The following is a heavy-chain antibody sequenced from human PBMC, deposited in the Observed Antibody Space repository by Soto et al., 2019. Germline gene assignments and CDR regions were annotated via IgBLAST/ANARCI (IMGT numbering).Heavy chain of an antibody. V-gene: IGHV3-30*18. CDR3: AKARVRIAGADPFDH. D-gene: IGHD1-26*01. CDR2: ISNDGDEK. CDR1: GFTFSTSV. J-gene: IGHJ4*02. Sequence: GGSLRLSCVASGFTFSTSVMHWVRQPPGKGLEWVALISNDGDEKYYGDSVEGRFSISRDNSKNALYLQMSSLRAEDTAVYFCAKARVRIAGADPFDHWGQGTLVTVSS.